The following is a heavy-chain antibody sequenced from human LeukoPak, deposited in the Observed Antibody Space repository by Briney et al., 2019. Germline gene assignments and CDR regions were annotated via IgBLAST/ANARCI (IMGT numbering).Heavy chain of an antibody. D-gene: IGHD6-19*01. CDR1: GGTFSSYA. Sequence: SVKVSCKSSGGTFSSYAISWVRQAPGQGLEWMGRIIPILGIANYAQKFQGRVTITADKSTSTAYMELSSLRSEDTAVYYCARDRLGPNWYFDLWAVAPWSLSPQ. J-gene: IGHJ2*01. CDR2: IIPILGIA. CDR3: ARDRLGPNWYFDL. V-gene: IGHV1-69*04.